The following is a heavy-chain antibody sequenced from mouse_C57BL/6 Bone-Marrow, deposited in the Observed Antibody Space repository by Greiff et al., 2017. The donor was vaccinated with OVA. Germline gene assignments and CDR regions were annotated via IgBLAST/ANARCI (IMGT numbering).Heavy chain of an antibody. CDR1: GYTFTDYY. V-gene: IGHV1-19*01. D-gene: IGHD2-3*01. J-gene: IGHJ2*01. CDR2: INPYNGGT. Sequence: EVQLQQSGPVLVKPGASVKMSCKASGYTFTDYYMNWVKQSHGKSLEWIGVINPYNGGTSYNQKFKGKATLTVDKSSSTAYMELNSLTSEDSAVYYCARTGERWLLRFYYFDYWGQGTTLTVSS. CDR3: ARTGERWLLRFYYFDY.